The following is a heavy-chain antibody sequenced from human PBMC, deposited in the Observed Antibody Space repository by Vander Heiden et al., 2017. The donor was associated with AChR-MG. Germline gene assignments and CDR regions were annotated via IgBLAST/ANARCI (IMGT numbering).Heavy chain of an antibody. CDR1: GGTFSSYA. D-gene: IGHD5-12*01. V-gene: IGHV1-69*01. CDR2: IIPIFGTA. Sequence: GSSVKVSCKASGGTFSSYAISWVRQAPGQGLEWMGGIIPIFGTANYAQKFQGRVTITADESTSTAYMELSSLRSEDTAVYYCARLADIEMATISDAFDIWGQGTMVTVSS. CDR3: ARLADIEMATISDAFDI. J-gene: IGHJ3*02.